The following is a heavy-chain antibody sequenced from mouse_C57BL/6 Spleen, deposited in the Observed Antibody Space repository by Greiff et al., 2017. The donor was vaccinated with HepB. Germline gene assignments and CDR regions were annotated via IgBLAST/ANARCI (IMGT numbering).Heavy chain of an antibody. CDR1: GYTFPGYW. J-gene: IGHJ3*01. D-gene: IGHD2-3*01. V-gene: IGHV1-9*01. CDR2: ILPGSGST. Sequence: VQVVESGAELMKPGASVKLSCKATGYTFPGYWIEWVKQRPGHGLEWIGEILPGSGSTTYNEKFKGKATFTADTSSNTAYMQLSSLTTEDSAIYYCARVDGYYWFAYWGQGTLVTVSA. CDR3: ARVDGYYWFAY.